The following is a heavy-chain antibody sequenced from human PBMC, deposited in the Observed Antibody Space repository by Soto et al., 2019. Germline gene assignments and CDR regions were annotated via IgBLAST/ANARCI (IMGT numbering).Heavy chain of an antibody. Sequence: EVQLVESGGVVVQPGGSLRLSCAASGFTFADYTMHWVRQAPGKGLEWVSLISWDGGSTYYADSVKGRFTISRDNSKNSLYLQMNSLRTEDTALYYCAKDTTSIAAPAFDYWGQGTLVTVSS. V-gene: IGHV3-43*01. CDR3: AKDTTSIAAPAFDY. D-gene: IGHD6-6*01. CDR1: GFTFADYT. J-gene: IGHJ4*02. CDR2: ISWDGGST.